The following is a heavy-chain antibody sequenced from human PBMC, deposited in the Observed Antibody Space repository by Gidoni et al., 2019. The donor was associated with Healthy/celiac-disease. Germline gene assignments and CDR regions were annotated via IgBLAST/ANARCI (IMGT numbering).Heavy chain of an antibody. CDR2: ISGSGGST. Sequence: EVQLLESGGGLVQPGGSLRLSCAAYGFTFSSYAMSWVRQAPGKGLEWVLAISGSGGSTYYADAGKGRFTISRDNSKNTLYLQMNSLRAEDTAVYYCAKDPGWSYSHYFDYWGQGTLVTVSS. CDR3: AKDPGWSYSHYFDY. CDR1: GFTFSSYA. D-gene: IGHD1-26*01. J-gene: IGHJ4*02. V-gene: IGHV3-23*01.